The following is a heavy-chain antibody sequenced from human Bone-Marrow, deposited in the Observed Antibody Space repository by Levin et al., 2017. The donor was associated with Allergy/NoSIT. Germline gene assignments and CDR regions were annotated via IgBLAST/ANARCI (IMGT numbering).Heavy chain of an antibody. CDR3: APLRREGVYNWFDP. Sequence: SETLSLTCTVSGGSISSSSYYWGWIRQPPGKGLEWIGSIYYSGSTYYNPSLKSRVTISVDTSKNQFSLKLSSVTAADTAVYYCAPLRREGVYNWFDPWGQGTLVTVSS. CDR2: IYYSGST. J-gene: IGHJ5*02. CDR1: GGSISSSSYY. D-gene: IGHD1-26*01. V-gene: IGHV4-39*01.